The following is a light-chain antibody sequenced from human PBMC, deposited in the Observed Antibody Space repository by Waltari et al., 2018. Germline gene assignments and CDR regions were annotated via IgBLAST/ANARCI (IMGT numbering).Light chain of an antibody. CDR1: SSDVGGYNY. J-gene: IGLJ1*01. CDR2: DVS. V-gene: IGLV2-14*03. Sequence: QSALTQPASVSGSPGQSITISCPGTSSDVGGYNYVSWYPHHPGKAPKVKIYDVSKRPSGVSNRFSGSKSGNTASLTISGLQAEDEADYYCSSYTSSSTSLYVFGTGTKVTVL. CDR3: SSYTSSSTSLYV.